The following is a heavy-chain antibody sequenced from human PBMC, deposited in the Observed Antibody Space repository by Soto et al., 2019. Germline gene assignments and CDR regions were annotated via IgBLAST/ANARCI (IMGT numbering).Heavy chain of an antibody. CDR3: ARDLHTPSIAAAGTFDY. CDR1: GYTFTSYA. Sequence: ASVKVSCKASGYTFTSYALHWVRQAPRQRFEWMGWINAGNGNTKYSQKFQGRVTITRDTSASTAYMELSSLRSEDTAVYYCARDLHTPSIAAAGTFDYWGQGTLVTVSS. D-gene: IGHD6-13*01. CDR2: INAGNGNT. V-gene: IGHV1-3*01. J-gene: IGHJ4*02.